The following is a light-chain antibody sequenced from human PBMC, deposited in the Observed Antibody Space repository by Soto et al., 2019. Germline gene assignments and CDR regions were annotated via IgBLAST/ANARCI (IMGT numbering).Light chain of an antibody. CDR3: QQSSNWPPIT. J-gene: IGKJ5*01. CDR2: GAY. V-gene: IGKV3-11*01. CDR1: QSISSN. Sequence: EVVLTQSPVTLSLSPGQIATLSCRASQSISSNLAWYQQKPGQAPRLLIYGAYSRATGIPARFSGSGSGTDFTLTISSLEPEDFAVYYCQQSSNWPPITFGQGTRLEIK.